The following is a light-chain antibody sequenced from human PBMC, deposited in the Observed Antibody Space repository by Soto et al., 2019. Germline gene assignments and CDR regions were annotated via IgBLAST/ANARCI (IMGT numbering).Light chain of an antibody. Sequence: DIQMTQSPSTLSASIGDRVTITCRASESIRTWLAWYQHKPGKAPKFLIYDASSLETGVPSRFSGSESGTEFTLTISGLHAEDSATYYCQQYTNFPLTFGGGTKVDIK. V-gene: IGKV1-5*01. J-gene: IGKJ4*01. CDR2: DAS. CDR1: ESIRTW. CDR3: QQYTNFPLT.